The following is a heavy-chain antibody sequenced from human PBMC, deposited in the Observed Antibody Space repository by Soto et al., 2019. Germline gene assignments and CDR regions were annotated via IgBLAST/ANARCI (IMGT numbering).Heavy chain of an antibody. CDR3: ARVGSSSWYSAFDI. CDR1: GGSISSYY. CDR2: IYYSGST. V-gene: IGHV4-59*12. J-gene: IGHJ3*02. D-gene: IGHD6-13*01. Sequence: PSETLSLTCTVSGGSISSYYWSWIRQPPGKGLEWIGYIYYSGSTYYNPSLKSRVTISVDTSKNQFSLKLSSVTAADTAVYYCARVGSSSWYSAFDIWGQGTMVTVSS.